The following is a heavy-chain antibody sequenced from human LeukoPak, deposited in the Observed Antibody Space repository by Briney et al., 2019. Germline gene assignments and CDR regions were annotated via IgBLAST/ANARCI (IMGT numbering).Heavy chain of an antibody. J-gene: IGHJ5*02. CDR2: IYPGDSDT. D-gene: IGHD2-2*01. V-gene: IGHV5-51*01. CDR1: GYSFTSYW. CDR3: ARLPDIVVVPAAMGSDWFDP. Sequence: GESLKISCKGSGYSFTSYWIGWVRQMPGKGLEWMGIIYPGDSDTRYSPSFQGQVTISADKSIITAYLQWSSLKASDTAMYYCARLPDIVVVPAAMGSDWFDPWGQGTLVTVSS.